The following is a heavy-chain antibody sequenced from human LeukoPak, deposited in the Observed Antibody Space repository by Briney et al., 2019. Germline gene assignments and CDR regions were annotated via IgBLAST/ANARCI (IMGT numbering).Heavy chain of an antibody. Sequence: GASVKVSCKASGGTFSSYAISWVRQAPGQGLEWMGGIIPIFGTANYAQKFQGRVTITADESTSTAYMELSSPRSEDTAVYYCAREGPGIAVAGTVIYPYWGQGTLVTVSS. CDR1: GGTFSSYA. CDR3: AREGPGIAVAGTVIYPY. D-gene: IGHD6-19*01. V-gene: IGHV1-69*13. J-gene: IGHJ4*02. CDR2: IIPIFGTA.